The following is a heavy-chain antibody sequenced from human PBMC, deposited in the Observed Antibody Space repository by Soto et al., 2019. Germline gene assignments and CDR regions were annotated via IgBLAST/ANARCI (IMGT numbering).Heavy chain of an antibody. CDR2: IYYSGST. J-gene: IGHJ6*02. CDR3: ARLLTDTYYDFWSGYQGYYYYGMDV. CDR1: GGSISSSSYY. D-gene: IGHD3-3*01. V-gene: IGHV4-39*01. Sequence: SETLSLTCTVSGGSISSSSYYWGWIRKPPGKGLEWIGSIYYSGSTYYNPSLKSRVTISVDTSKNQFSLKLSSVTAADTAVYYCARLLTDTYYDFWSGYQGYYYYGMDVWGQGTTVTVSS.